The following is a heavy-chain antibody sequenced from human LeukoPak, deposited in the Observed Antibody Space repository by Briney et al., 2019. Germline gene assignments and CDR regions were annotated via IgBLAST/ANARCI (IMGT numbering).Heavy chain of an antibody. CDR3: ARNSSGWHYYYYMDV. CDR2: ISSSSSYI. Sequence: GGSLRLSCAASGFTFSSYSMNWVRQAPGKGLEWVSSISSSSSYIYYADSVKGRFTISRDNAKNSLYLQMNSLRAEDTAVYYCARNSSGWHYYYYMDVWGKGTTVTVSS. V-gene: IGHV3-21*01. J-gene: IGHJ6*03. D-gene: IGHD6-19*01. CDR1: GFTFSSYS.